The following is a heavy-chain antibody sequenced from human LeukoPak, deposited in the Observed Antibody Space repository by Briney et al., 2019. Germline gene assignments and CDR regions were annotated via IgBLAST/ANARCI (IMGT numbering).Heavy chain of an antibody. CDR1: GGSFSGYY. CDR3: ARVGSSSSDV. D-gene: IGHD6-6*01. CDR2: INHRGST. V-gene: IGHV4-34*01. Sequence: SVSLSLTCAVYGGSFSGYYWSWIRQPPGKGLEWIGEINHRGSTNYNPSLKSRVTISVDTSKNQFSLKLSSVTAADPAVYYCARVGSSSSDVWGQGTLVTVSS. J-gene: IGHJ4*02.